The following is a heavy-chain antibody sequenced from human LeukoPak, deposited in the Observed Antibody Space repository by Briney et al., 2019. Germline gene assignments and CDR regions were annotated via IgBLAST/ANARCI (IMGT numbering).Heavy chain of an antibody. D-gene: IGHD3-9*01. CDR3: ARGMLQYFGSSKSPFDY. CDR1: GCNFNSYA. CDR2: ISYDGSSK. J-gene: IGHJ4*02. Sequence: GGSLRHSCAASGCNFNSYAMHWVRRPPGKEREGLALISYDGSSKNYADSVKYRFTISRDSSKNTVDLQINSLRAEDTPLYFCARGMLQYFGSSKSPFDYWGQGTLVTVSS. V-gene: IGHV3-30*04.